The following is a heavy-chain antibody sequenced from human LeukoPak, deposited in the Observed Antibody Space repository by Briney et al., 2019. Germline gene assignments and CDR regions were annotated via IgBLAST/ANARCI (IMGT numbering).Heavy chain of an antibody. CDR2: MYTSGST. J-gene: IGHJ4*02. D-gene: IGHD3-22*01. CDR3: ARSMDESSGYYEVAFDF. Sequence: SETLSLTCTVSGGSISSSSYYWTWIRQPAGKGLEWIGRMYTSGSTNYNPSLKSRVTISVDMSKNQFSLRLTSVTAADTAMYYCARSMDESSGYYEVAFDFWGQGTLVTVSS. V-gene: IGHV4-61*02. CDR1: GGSISSSSYY.